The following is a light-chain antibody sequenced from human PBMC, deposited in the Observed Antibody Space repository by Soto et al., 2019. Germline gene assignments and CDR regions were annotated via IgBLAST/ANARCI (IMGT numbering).Light chain of an antibody. CDR2: GAF. CDR3: QEYDNWPPEGP. V-gene: IGKV3-15*01. J-gene: IGKJ1*01. CDR1: QSVNSAY. Sequence: ENVLTQSPGTLSLSPGERATLSCRASQSVNSAYLAWYQQKPGQSPRLLIYGAFTRATGIPDRFSGSGSGTEFTLTISSLQSEDVAVYFCQEYDNWPPEGPFGQGTKVEI.